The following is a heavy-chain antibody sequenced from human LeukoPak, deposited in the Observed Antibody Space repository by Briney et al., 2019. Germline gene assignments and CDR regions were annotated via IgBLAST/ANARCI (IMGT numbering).Heavy chain of an antibody. J-gene: IGHJ4*02. Sequence: ASVKVSCKASGYTFTSYGISWVRQAPGQGLEWMGWISAYNGNTNYAQKLQGRVTMTTDTSTSTAYVELRSLRSDDTAVYYCARDGNYVWGSYPLDYWGQGTLVTVSS. CDR2: ISAYNGNT. D-gene: IGHD3-16*02. CDR3: ARDGNYVWGSYPLDY. CDR1: GYTFTSYG. V-gene: IGHV1-18*01.